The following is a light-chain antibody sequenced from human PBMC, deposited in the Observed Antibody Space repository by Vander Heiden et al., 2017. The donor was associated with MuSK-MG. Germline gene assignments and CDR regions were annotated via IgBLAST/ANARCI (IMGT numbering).Light chain of an antibody. CDR3: QSYASSLSGSRV. CDR2: GNS. V-gene: IGLV1-40*01. Sequence: QSVLTQPPSVSGAPGQRVTISCTGSSSNIGAGEDVHWYHHLPGTPPNLLIFGNSNRPAAVPDRFSGSKSGTSASLAITGLQAEDEADYYCQSYASSLSGSRVFGTWTKVTVL. J-gene: IGLJ1*01. CDR1: SSNIGAGED.